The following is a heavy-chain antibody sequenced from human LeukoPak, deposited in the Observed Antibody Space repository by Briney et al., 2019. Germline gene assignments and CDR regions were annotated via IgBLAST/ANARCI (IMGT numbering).Heavy chain of an antibody. CDR2: IYSDGSV. Sequence: PSETLSLTCSVSGGFISSHYWSWLRQPAGKGLEWIGHIYSDGSVNYNPSVKSRVTMSVDTSKNQFSLKLYFVTAADTAVFYCARGPAASGYFDYWDQGTLVTVSS. CDR3: ARGPAASGYFDY. V-gene: IGHV4-4*07. J-gene: IGHJ4*02. D-gene: IGHD6-13*01. CDR1: GGFISSHY.